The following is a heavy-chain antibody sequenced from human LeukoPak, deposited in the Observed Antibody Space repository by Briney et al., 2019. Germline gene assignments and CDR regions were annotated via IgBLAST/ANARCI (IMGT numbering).Heavy chain of an antibody. CDR1: GFTVSNNY. CDR3: ARIISSWVYFDY. J-gene: IGHJ4*02. Sequence: PGGSLRLSCAASGFTVSNNYMSWVRQAPGKGLEWVSVIYSGGRTYYADSVKGRFTISRDNSKNTLYLQMNSLRAEDTAVYYCARIISSWVYFDYWGQGTLVTVSS. CDR2: IYSGGRT. D-gene: IGHD6-13*01. V-gene: IGHV3-66*01.